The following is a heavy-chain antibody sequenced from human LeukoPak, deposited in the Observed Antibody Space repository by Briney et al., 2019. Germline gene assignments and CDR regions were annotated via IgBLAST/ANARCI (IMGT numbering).Heavy chain of an antibody. J-gene: IGHJ5*02. Sequence: GGSLRLSCAASGFIFNYYWMNWVRQAPGKGLEWVANIEEDGSDKYYGDSVKGRFTISRDNAKNSLYLQMNSLRAEGTAVYYCARGTNSAFDPWGQGTLVTVSS. CDR2: IEEDGSDK. V-gene: IGHV3-7*04. CDR1: GFIFNYYW. CDR3: ARGTNSAFDP. D-gene: IGHD1-7*01.